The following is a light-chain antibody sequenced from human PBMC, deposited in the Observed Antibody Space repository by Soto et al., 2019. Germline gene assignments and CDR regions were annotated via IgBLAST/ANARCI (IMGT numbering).Light chain of an antibody. CDR2: EVS. CDR3: SSFSSSSTLV. Sequence: QSVLTQPASVSGSPGQSITISCTGTSSDVGGYTYVSWYQQHPGKAPKLMIYEVSNRPSGVSNRFSGSKSGNTASLTISGLQAEDDGDYYCSSFSSSSTLVFGGGTKVTVL. J-gene: IGLJ3*02. CDR1: SSDVGGYTY. V-gene: IGLV2-14*01.